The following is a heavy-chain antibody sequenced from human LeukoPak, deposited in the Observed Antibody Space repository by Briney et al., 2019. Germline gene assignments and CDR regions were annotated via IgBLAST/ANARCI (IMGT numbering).Heavy chain of an antibody. CDR3: AKSGSWASFDY. D-gene: IGHD6-13*01. J-gene: IGHJ4*02. Sequence: GESLKISCKGSEYSFNKYWIAWVRQMPGKGLEWMGTIYPGDSDIRYSPSFQGQVTISADKSISTAYLQWSSLKASDTALYFCAKSGSWASFDYWGQGTLVTVSS. CDR2: IYPGDSDI. V-gene: IGHV5-51*01. CDR1: EYSFNKYW.